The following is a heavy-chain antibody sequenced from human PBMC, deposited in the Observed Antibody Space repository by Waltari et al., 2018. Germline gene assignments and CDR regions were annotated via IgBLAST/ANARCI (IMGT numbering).Heavy chain of an antibody. CDR3: ARDLSPGTFDY. J-gene: IGHJ4*02. CDR2: INPTGLST. CDR1: GYLVANYY. D-gene: IGHD3-3*02. Sequence: QVQLVQSGAEVKKPESSVKISFKASGYLVANYYMHWVRQAPGQGLEWVGIINPTGLSTTYAHKFQGRVTMTRDTSTSTVYMELSSLTSEDTAVYYCARDLSPGTFDYWGQGSLVTVSS. V-gene: IGHV1-46*01.